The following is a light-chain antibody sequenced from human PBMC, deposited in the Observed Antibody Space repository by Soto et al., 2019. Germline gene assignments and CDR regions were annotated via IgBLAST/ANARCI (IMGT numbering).Light chain of an antibody. CDR2: DNH. CDR3: SAWDDSLNGVV. J-gene: IGLJ2*01. V-gene: IGLV1-44*01. Sequence: QSVLTQPPSASGTPGQRVTISCSGSGSNIGRNTVNWYQQLPETAPKLLIYDNHQRPSGVPDRFSGSKSGTSASLAISGLQSGDEADYYCSAWDDSLNGVVFGGGTKLTVL. CDR1: GSNIGRNT.